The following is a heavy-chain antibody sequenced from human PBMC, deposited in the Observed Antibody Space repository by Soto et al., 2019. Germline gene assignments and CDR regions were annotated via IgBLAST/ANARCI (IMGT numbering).Heavy chain of an antibody. CDR1: GGSISKSNYF. D-gene: IGHD2-21*01. CDR2: ILYSGTT. V-gene: IGHV4-39*01. CDR3: ARLGWGNGDSDY. J-gene: IGHJ4*02. Sequence: QLQLQESGPGLVKSSETLSLTCTVSGGSISKSNYFWGWIRQAPGKGLEWIASILYSGTTSYNSSLKSRVAISVATSKNQFSLELNSVTDADTAVYYCARLGWGNGDSDYWGQGTLVTVSS.